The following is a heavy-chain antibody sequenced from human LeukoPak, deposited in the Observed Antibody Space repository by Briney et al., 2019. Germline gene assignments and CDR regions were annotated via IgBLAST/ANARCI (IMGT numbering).Heavy chain of an antibody. CDR2: INHSGST. CDR3: ARVLVFLLGVRLCLVASFDP. CDR1: GGSFSGYY. V-gene: IGHV4-34*01. Sequence: SETLSLTCAVYGGSFSGYYWSWIRQPPGKGLEWIGEINHSGSTTYNPSLKSRVTISVDTSKNQFSRKLSSVAAAHTAVYYCARVLVFLLGVRLCLVASFDPWGQGTLVAVSS. D-gene: IGHD2/OR15-2a*01. J-gene: IGHJ5*02.